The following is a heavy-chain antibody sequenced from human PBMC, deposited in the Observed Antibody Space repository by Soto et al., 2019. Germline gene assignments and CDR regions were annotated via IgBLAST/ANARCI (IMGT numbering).Heavy chain of an antibody. V-gene: IGHV4-59*01. CDR3: ARLYHLGLERSGCLDH. Sequence: QVQLQESGPGLVKPSETLSLTCTVSGDSISSNYWGWIRQPPGKGLEWIGYISHRGGTNYNPSLKSRVTISVDTSKNQFSLKVKSVPAADTAVYYCARLYHLGLERSGCLDHWGQGTLVTVSS. J-gene: IGHJ4*02. D-gene: IGHD3-22*01. CDR1: GDSISSNY. CDR2: ISHRGGT.